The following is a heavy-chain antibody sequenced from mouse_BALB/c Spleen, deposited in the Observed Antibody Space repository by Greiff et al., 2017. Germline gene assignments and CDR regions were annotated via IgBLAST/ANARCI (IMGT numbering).Heavy chain of an antibody. CDR3: ARPLYYYGSSFAY. CDR2: INPDSSTI. CDR1: GFDFSRYW. Sequence: EVKLQESGGGLVQPGGSLKLSCAASGFDFSRYWMSWVRQAPGKGLEWIGEINPDSSTINYTPSLKDKFIISRDNAKNTLYLQMSKVRSEDTALYYCARPLYYYGSSFAYWGQGTLVTVSA. J-gene: IGHJ3*01. V-gene: IGHV4-1*02. D-gene: IGHD1-1*01.